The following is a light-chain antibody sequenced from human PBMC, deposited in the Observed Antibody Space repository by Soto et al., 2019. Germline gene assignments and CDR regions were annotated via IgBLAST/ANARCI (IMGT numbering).Light chain of an antibody. CDR3: EQLDTYPLT. J-gene: IGKJ4*01. CDR2: AAS. CDR1: QGIHTY. Sequence: IQVTQSPSSLSASVGDRVTITCRASQGIHTYVAWYQQKPGKAPKLLIYAASSLQSGVPSRFSGSGSGTDFTLTISSLQPGDFATYYCEQLDTYPLTFGGGTKVDIK. V-gene: IGKV1-9*01.